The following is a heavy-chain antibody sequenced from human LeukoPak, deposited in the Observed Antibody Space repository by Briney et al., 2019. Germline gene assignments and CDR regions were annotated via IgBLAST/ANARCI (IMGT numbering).Heavy chain of an antibody. V-gene: IGHV3-74*01. CDR2: INSDGSST. Sequence: GGSLRLSCAASGFTFSSYWMHWVRQVPGKGLVWVSRINSDGSSTRYADSVKGRFTISRDNSKNTLYLQMNSLRAEDTAVYYCARESYSYGSHFDYWGQGTLVTVSS. CDR3: ARESYSYGSHFDY. CDR1: GFTFSSYW. J-gene: IGHJ4*02. D-gene: IGHD5-18*01.